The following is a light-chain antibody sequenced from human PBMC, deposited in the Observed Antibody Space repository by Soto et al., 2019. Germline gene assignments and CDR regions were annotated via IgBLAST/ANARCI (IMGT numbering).Light chain of an antibody. V-gene: IGKV3-20*01. CDR3: QHFGTSVWT. CDR2: LAS. Sequence: EIVLTPSTGILSLSPGESATLSCRDRKTISSASLAWYQQKPGPPPRLLIDLASTRAPGIPDRCIGGGSGTDFTLTISRLQPEDLAMYHCQHFGTSVWTFGQGTKVEIK. J-gene: IGKJ1*01. CDR1: KTISSAS.